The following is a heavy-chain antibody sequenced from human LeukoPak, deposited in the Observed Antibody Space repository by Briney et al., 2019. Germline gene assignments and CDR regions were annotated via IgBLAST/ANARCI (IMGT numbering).Heavy chain of an antibody. Sequence: SETLSLTCTVSGGSVSSDSYYWSWIRQPPGKGLEWIGHIYYSASTNYNPSLKSRVTISVDTSKNQFSLKLSSVTAADTAVYYCARESSITMLQGHLSPGYYYYYYYMDVWGKGTTVTVSS. CDR2: IYYSAST. CDR1: GGSVSSDSYY. V-gene: IGHV4-61*01. CDR3: ARESSITMLQGHLSPGYYYYYYYMDV. J-gene: IGHJ6*03. D-gene: IGHD3-10*01.